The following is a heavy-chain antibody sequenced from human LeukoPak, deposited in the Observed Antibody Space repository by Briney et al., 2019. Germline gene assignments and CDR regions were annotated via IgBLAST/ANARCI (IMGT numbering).Heavy chain of an antibody. Sequence: SGGSLRLSCAASGFTFRSYEMNWVRHAPGGGLEWVSHISGGGESTVYPDAVKGRFTISRDNAKNSLYLQMNSLRVEDTGIYYCARRSGRRYEYWGQGVLVTVSP. V-gene: IGHV3-48*03. CDR1: GFTFRSYE. J-gene: IGHJ4*02. CDR2: ISGGGEST. CDR3: ARRSGRRYEY. D-gene: IGHD5-24*01.